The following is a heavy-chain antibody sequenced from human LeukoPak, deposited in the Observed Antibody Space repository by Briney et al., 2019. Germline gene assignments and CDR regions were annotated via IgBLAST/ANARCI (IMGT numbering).Heavy chain of an antibody. CDR3: ARDNQRLYYYGMDV. CDR2: IYYSGST. CDR1: GGSVSSGSYY. J-gene: IGHJ6*02. Sequence: PSETLSLTCTVSGGSVSSGSYYWSWIRQPPGKGLEWIGYIYYSGSTNYNPSLKSRVTISVDTSKNQFSLKLSSVTAADTAVYYCARDNQRLYYYGMDVWGQGTTVTVSS. V-gene: IGHV4-61*01.